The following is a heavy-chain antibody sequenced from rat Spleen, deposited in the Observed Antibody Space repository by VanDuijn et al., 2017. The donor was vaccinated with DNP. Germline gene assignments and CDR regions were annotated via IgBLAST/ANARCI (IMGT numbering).Heavy chain of an antibody. J-gene: IGHJ2*01. CDR3: ARLGGD. D-gene: IGHD5-1*01. Sequence: EVQLVESGGGLVQPGGSLKLSCVASGFTFNNHWMTWVRQAPKKGLEWVASISSDGGNTYYGDSVKGRFAISRDNAKSTLYLQMNSLRSEDTATYYCARLGGDWGQGVMVTVSS. V-gene: IGHV5-22*01. CDR1: GFTFNNHW. CDR2: ISSDGGNT.